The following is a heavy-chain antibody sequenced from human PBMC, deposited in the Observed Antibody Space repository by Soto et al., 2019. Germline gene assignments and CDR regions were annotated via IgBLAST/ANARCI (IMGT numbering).Heavy chain of an antibody. CDR2: ISYDGSDK. CDR1: GFTFSSFG. Sequence: PGGSLRLSCAASGFTFSSFGMHWVRQAPDKGLQWVAVISYDGSDKYYADSVKGRFTISRDDSTNTMYLQMNSLRPEDTAVYYCAKPWGYDSVGGSCGPDPWGQGT. V-gene: IGHV3-30*18. CDR3: AKPWGYDSVGGSCGPDP. J-gene: IGHJ5*02. D-gene: IGHD3-16*01.